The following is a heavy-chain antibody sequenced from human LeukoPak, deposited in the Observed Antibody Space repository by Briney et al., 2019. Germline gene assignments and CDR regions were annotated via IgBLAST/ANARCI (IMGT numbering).Heavy chain of an antibody. CDR1: GGSISSSSYY. CDR2: IYYSGST. CDR3: ARHKGDGYNSWPYDY. D-gene: IGHD5-24*01. Sequence: SETLSLTCTVSGGSISSSSYYWGWIRQPPGKGLERIGSIYYSGSTYYNPSLKSRVTISVDTSKNQFSLKLSSVTAADTAAYYCARHKGDGYNSWPYDYWGQGTLVTVSS. J-gene: IGHJ4*02. V-gene: IGHV4-39*01.